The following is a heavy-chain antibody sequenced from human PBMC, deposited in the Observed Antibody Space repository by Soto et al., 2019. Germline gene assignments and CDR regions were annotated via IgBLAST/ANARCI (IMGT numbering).Heavy chain of an antibody. D-gene: IGHD5-12*01. Sequence: QVQLVQSGGEVKKPGASVKVSCKASGYTFTIYGINWVRQAPGQGLEWMGWISPDNGNTNYAQKLQGRVTITTDTSTSTAYMELRSLRSDDTAVYYCARALGYSGYAGMDVWGQATTVTVSS. CDR2: ISPDNGNT. CDR3: ARALGYSGYAGMDV. V-gene: IGHV1-18*01. J-gene: IGHJ6*02. CDR1: GYTFTIYG.